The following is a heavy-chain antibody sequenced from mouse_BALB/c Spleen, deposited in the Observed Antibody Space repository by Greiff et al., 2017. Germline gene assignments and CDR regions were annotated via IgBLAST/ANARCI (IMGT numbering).Heavy chain of an antibody. CDR2: ISSGGSYT. D-gene: IGHD1-1*01. Sequence: EVHLVESGGDLVKPGGSLKLSCAASGFTFSSYGMSWVRQTPDKRLEWVATISSGGSYTYYPDSVKGRFTISRDNAKNTLYLQMSSLKSEDTAMYYCARRGSYGEDYWGQGTLVTVSA. J-gene: IGHJ3*01. CDR3: ARRGSYGEDY. CDR1: GFTFSSYG. V-gene: IGHV5-6*01.